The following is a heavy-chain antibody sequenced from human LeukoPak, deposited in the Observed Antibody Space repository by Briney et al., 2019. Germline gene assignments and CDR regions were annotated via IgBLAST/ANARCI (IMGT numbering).Heavy chain of an antibody. Sequence: PGGSLRLSCAASGFTFSDYYMNWIRQAPGKGLEWVAFIRNGGNNKYYADSVKGRFTISRDNAKNSLYLQMTSLRAEDTAVYYCATDDRGYYDDSCPLFDDWGQGPLVTVSS. D-gene: IGHD3-22*01. J-gene: IGHJ4*02. CDR1: GFTFSDYY. CDR2: IRNGGNNK. V-gene: IGHV3-11*04. CDR3: ATDDRGYYDDSCPLFDD.